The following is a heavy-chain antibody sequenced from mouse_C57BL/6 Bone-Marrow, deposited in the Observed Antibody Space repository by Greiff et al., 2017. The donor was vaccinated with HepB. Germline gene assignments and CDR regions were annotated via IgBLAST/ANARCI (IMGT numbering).Heavy chain of an antibody. D-gene: IGHD2-4*01. CDR3: AGGYDYDVGYYAMDY. CDR2: IYPGSGST. Sequence: QVQLQQPGAELVKPGASVKMSCKASGYTFTSYWITWVKQRPGQGLEWIGDIYPGSGSTNYNEKFKDKATLTVDKSSSTAYMQLSSLTSEDSAVYYCAGGYDYDVGYYAMDYWGQGTSVTVSS. CDR1: GYTFTSYW. V-gene: IGHV1-55*01. J-gene: IGHJ4*01.